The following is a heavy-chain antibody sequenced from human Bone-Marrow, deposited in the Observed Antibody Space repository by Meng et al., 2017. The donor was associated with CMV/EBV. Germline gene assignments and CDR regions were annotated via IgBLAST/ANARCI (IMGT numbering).Heavy chain of an antibody. CDR3: ARDEGDITIFGVVIISSGMDV. CDR1: SFTFSSYW. D-gene: IGHD3-3*01. J-gene: IGHJ6*02. V-gene: IGHV3-7*03. Sequence: GGSLRLSCAASSFTFSSYWMTWVRQAPGKGLEWVANIKHGGREKYYVDSVKGRFTISRDNAKNSLYLQMNSLRAEDTAVYYCARDEGDITIFGVVIISSGMDVWAQGTTVTVSS. CDR2: IKHGGREK.